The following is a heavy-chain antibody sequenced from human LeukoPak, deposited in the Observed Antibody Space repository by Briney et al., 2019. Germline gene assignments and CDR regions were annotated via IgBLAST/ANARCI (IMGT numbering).Heavy chain of an antibody. CDR3: ARVLLWFGELVEFDY. J-gene: IGHJ4*02. D-gene: IGHD3-10*01. CDR2: FDPEDGET. Sequence: GASVKVSCKVSGYTLTELSMHWVRQAPGKGLEWMGGFDPEDGETIYAQKFQGRVTMTEDTSTDTAYMELSSLRSEDTAVYYCARVLLWFGELVEFDYWGQGTLVTVSS. V-gene: IGHV1-24*01. CDR1: GYTLTELS.